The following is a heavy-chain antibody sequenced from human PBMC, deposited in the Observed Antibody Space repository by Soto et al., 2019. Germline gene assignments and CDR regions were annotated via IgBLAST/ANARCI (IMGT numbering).Heavy chain of an antibody. D-gene: IGHD2-2*01. CDR2: ISGSGGST. CDR1: GFTFSSYA. CDR3: AKGPGDPDIVVVPAALESEPDY. J-gene: IGHJ4*02. V-gene: IGHV3-23*01. Sequence: PGGSLRLSCAASGFTFSSYAMSWVRQAPGKGLEWVSAISGSGGSTYYADSVKGRFTISRDNSKNTLYLQMNSLRAEDTAVYYCAKGPGDPDIVVVPAALESEPDYWGQGTLVTVSS.